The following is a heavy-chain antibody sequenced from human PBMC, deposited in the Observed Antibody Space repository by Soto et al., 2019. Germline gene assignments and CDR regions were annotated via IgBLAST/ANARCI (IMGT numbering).Heavy chain of an antibody. CDR2: ISKSGSII. J-gene: IGHJ5*02. V-gene: IGHV3-11*01. Sequence: RGSLLLCCASSVFTFSDYYRGWLRQPPGRGLDRVSYISKSGSIIHLADAVKGRFAISRDNAKNTLYLQMSSLRAEDTALYYCARDLSPYSDYCDESTSETWFDPWGQGTMVTVSS. CDR3: ARDLSPYSDYCDESTSETWFDP. CDR1: VFTFSDYY. D-gene: IGHD2-21*01.